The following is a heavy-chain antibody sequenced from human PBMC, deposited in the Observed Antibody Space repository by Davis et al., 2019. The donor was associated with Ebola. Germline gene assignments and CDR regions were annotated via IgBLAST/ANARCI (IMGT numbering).Heavy chain of an antibody. Sequence: ASVKVSCKASGFTFTSYGISWVRQAPGQGLEWMGWISAYNGNTNYAQKLQGRVTMTTDTSTSTAYMELRSLRSDDTAVYYCARSHYGDYVRGYYYYGMDVWGQGTTVTVSS. CDR3: ARSHYGDYVRGYYYYGMDV. CDR1: GFTFTSYG. D-gene: IGHD4-17*01. CDR2: ISAYNGNT. J-gene: IGHJ6*02. V-gene: IGHV1-18*01.